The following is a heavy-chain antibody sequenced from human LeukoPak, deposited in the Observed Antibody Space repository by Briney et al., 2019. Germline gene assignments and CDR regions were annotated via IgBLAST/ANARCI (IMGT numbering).Heavy chain of an antibody. CDR3: ARDPSLRDSSGYYPKYYFDY. Sequence: GGSLRLSCAASGFIFNSYAMHWVRQAPGKGLEYVSAISSNGGSTYYANSVKGRFTISRDNSKNTLSLQMGSLRAEDMAVYYCARDPSLRDSSGYYPKYYFDYWGQGTLVTVSS. D-gene: IGHD3-22*01. CDR1: GFIFNSYA. J-gene: IGHJ4*02. CDR2: ISSNGGST. V-gene: IGHV3-64*01.